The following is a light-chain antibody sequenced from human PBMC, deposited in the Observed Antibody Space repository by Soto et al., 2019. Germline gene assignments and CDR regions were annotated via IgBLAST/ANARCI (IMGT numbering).Light chain of an antibody. V-gene: IGLV2-14*03. CDR3: SSYTSSNTVI. CDR1: SSDVGICDC. Sequence: QSVLTQPASVSGSPGQSITISCTGTSSDVGICDCVSWYQQHPGKAPKVLIHDVRNRPSGVSNRFSGSKSGNTASLSISGLQAEDEADYYCSSYTSSNTVIFGGGTKLTVL. J-gene: IGLJ2*01. CDR2: DVR.